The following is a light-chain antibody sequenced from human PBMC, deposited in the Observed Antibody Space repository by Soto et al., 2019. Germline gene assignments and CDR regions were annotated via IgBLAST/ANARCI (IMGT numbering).Light chain of an antibody. CDR2: AVS. CDR1: QDIRNE. Sequence: AIQMTQSPSSLSASVGERVTITCRASQDIRNELAWYQQKPGKAPNLLIYAVSNLQSGVPSRLSGSGSGTDFTLTISSLQPEDFATYYCLQDFTYPLTFGGGTKVAIK. CDR3: LQDFTYPLT. J-gene: IGKJ4*01. V-gene: IGKV1-6*01.